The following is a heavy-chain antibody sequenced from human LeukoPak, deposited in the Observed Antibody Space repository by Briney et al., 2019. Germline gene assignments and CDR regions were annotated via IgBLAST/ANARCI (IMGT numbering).Heavy chain of an antibody. V-gene: IGHV3-74*01. CDR1: GFTFRSYW. J-gene: IGHJ3*01. CDR3: ASFGDCSGGSCSAFDV. D-gene: IGHD2-15*01. Sequence: GGSLRLPCAASGFTFRSYWMLWVRQAPGKGLVWVSRINSDGSSTNYADSVKGRFTISRDNSKKMLYLQMNSLRAEDTAVYYCASFGDCSGGSCSAFDVWGQGTMVTVSS. CDR2: INSDGSST.